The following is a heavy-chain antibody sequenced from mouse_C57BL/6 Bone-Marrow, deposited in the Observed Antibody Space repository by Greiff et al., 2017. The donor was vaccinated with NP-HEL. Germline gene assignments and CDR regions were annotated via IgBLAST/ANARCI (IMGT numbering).Heavy chain of an antibody. CDR3: AREITTVVERDY. CDR2: IYPRSGNT. V-gene: IGHV1-81*01. CDR1: GYTFTSYG. Sequence: VQLKESGAELARPGASVKLSCKASGYTFTSYGISWVKQRTGQGLEWIGEIYPRSGNTYYNEKFKGKATLTADKSSSTAYMELRSLTSEDSAVYFCAREITTVVERDYWGQGTTLTVSS. J-gene: IGHJ2*01. D-gene: IGHD1-1*01.